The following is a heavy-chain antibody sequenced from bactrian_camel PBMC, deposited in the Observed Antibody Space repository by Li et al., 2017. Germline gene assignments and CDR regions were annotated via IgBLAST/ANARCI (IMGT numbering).Heavy chain of an antibody. J-gene: IGHJ7*01. V-gene: IGHV3S55*01. Sequence: VQLVESGGGSVQAGGSLKLSCAVSGYTNCNYAMSWYRQAPGKEREFVSEFDSSGGTSYADSVKGRFTITKDYGKDTLYLHMNDLKPEDTGRYYCAADLTCRPGDARIVRRRLRAMDAWGKGTQVTVS. D-gene: IGHD1*01. CDR2: FDSSGGT. CDR1: GYTNCNYA.